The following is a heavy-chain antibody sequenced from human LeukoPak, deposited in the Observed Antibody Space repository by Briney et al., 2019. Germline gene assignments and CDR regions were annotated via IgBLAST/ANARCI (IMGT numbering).Heavy chain of an antibody. J-gene: IGHJ5*02. V-gene: IGHV1-69*13. Sequence: ASVKVSCKASGGTFSSYAISWVRQAPGQGLEWMGGIIPIFGTANYAQKFQGRVTITADESTSTAYMELSSLRSEDTAVYYCARAASPLNWFDPWGQGTLVTVSS. CDR3: ARAASPLNWFDP. D-gene: IGHD2-15*01. CDR1: GGTFSSYA. CDR2: IIPIFGTA.